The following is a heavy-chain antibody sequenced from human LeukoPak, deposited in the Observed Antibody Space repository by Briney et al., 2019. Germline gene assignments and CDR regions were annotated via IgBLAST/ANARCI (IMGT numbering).Heavy chain of an antibody. CDR3: AKNVLRYFFAFDI. V-gene: IGHV3-23*01. CDR2: ISGSGGST. CDR1: GFIVSSDY. Sequence: GGSLRLSCAASGFIVSSDYMGWVRQAPGKGLEWVSAISGSGGSTYYADSVKGRFTISRDNSKNTLYLQMNSLRAEDTAVYYCAKNVLRYFFAFDIWGQGTMVTVSS. D-gene: IGHD3-9*01. J-gene: IGHJ3*02.